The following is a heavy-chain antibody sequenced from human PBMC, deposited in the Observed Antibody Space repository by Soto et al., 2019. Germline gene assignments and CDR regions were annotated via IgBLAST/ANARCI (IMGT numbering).Heavy chain of an antibody. CDR1: GYTFTSYG. D-gene: IGHD3-10*01. Sequence: ASVKVSCKASGYTFTSYGISWVRQAPGQGLEWMGWISAYNGNTNYAQKLQGRVTMTTDTSTSTAYMELRSLRSDDTAVYYCARVKSSYGSGSYYYPSTLGAFDIWGQGTMVTVSS. J-gene: IGHJ3*02. CDR2: ISAYNGNT. CDR3: ARVKSSYGSGSYYYPSTLGAFDI. V-gene: IGHV1-18*01.